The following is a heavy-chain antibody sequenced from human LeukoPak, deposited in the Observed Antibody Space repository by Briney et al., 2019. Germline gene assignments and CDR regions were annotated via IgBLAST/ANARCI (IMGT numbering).Heavy chain of an antibody. V-gene: IGHV3-48*03. CDR1: GFTFSSYE. J-gene: IGHJ4*02. D-gene: IGHD6-19*01. CDR2: ISSSGSTI. Sequence: GGSLRLSCAASGFTFSSYEMNWVRQAPGKGLEWVSYISSSGSTIYYADSVKGRFTISRDNAKNSLYLQMNSLRAEDTAVYYCALSGLYSSGRYGGYFDYWGQGTLVTVSS. CDR3: ALSGLYSSGRYGGYFDY.